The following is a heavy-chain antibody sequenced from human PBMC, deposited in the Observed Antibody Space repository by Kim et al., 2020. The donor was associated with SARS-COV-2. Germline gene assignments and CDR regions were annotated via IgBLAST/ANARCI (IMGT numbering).Heavy chain of an antibody. D-gene: IGHD3-3*01. CDR3: TTAAIFGEGFDY. J-gene: IGHJ4*02. V-gene: IGHV3-15*01. Sequence: DYAAPVKGRFTISRDDSKNTLYLQMNSLKTEDTAVYYCTTAAIFGEGFDYWGQGTLVTVSS.